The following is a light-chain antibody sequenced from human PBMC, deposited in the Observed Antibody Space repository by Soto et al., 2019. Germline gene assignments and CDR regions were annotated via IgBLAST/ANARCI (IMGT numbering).Light chain of an antibody. CDR3: QQYGSSPPWT. CDR2: GAS. V-gene: IGKV3-20*01. CDR1: QSVSSN. J-gene: IGKJ1*01. Sequence: EIVMTQSPATLSVSPGERATLSFRASQSVSSNLAWYQQKSGQAPRLLIYGASSRATGIPDRFSGSGSGTDFTLTISRPEPEDFAVYYCQQYGSSPPWTFGQGTKVDIK.